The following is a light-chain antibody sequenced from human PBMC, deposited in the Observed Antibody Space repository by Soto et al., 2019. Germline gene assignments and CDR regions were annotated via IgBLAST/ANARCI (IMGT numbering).Light chain of an antibody. V-gene: IGKV1-5*03. CDR1: QSISSW. CDR3: QQYNSYQWT. J-gene: IGKJ1*01. Sequence: DIKMTQSPSTLSASVGDRVTITCRASQSISSWLAWYQQKPGKAPKLLIYKASSLESGVPSRFSGSGSGTEFTLTISSLQPDDFATYYCQQYNSYQWTFVQGTKVEIK. CDR2: KAS.